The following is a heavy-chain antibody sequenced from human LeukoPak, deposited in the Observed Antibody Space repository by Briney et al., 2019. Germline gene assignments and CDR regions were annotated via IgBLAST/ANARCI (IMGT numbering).Heavy chain of an antibody. CDR3: TKSAVAGTHYYYYGMDV. V-gene: IGHV3-30*18. CDR2: VSSDGSHE. D-gene: IGHD6-19*01. J-gene: IGHJ6*02. CDR1: GFTFSSFG. Sequence: GGSLRLYCAASGFTFSSFGMHWGRQAPGKGLEWVAVVSSDGSHEYYADSVKGRFTISRDSSKNTLYLQMNSLRAEDTAMYYCTKSAVAGTHYYYYGMDVWGQGTTVTVSS.